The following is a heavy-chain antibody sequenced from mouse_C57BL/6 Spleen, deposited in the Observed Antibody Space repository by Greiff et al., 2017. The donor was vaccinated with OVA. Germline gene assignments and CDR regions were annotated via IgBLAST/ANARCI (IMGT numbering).Heavy chain of an antibody. Sequence: QVQLQQSGAELVRPGTSVKVSCKASGYAFTNYLIEWVKQRPGQGLEWIGVINPGSGGTNYNEKFKGKATLTADKSSSTAYMQLSSLTSEDSAVYFCARSRAYYGSSTWFAYWGQGTLVTVSA. J-gene: IGHJ3*01. CDR3: ARSRAYYGSSTWFAY. CDR2: INPGSGGT. V-gene: IGHV1-54*01. D-gene: IGHD1-1*01. CDR1: GYAFTNYL.